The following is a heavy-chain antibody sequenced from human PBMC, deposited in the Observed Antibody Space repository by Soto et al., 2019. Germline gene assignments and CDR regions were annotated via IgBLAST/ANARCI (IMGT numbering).Heavy chain of an antibody. CDR2: IKQDGSEK. V-gene: IGHV3-7*03. Sequence: PGGSLRLSCAASGFTFTTYWMTWVRQAPGKGLEWVANIKQDGSEKFYVGSVRGRFTISRDNAKNSMYLQMNSLRAEDTAVYYCAGRSSGRLTTAWAPLDWWGQGTLVTAPQ. CDR1: GFTFTTYW. CDR3: AGRSSGRLTTAWAPLDW. D-gene: IGHD2-15*01. J-gene: IGHJ4*02.